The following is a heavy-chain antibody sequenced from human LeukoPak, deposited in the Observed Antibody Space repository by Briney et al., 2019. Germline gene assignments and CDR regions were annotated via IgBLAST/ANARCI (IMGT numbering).Heavy chain of an antibody. Sequence: GGSLRLSCAASGFTFSSYGMHWVRQAPGKGLEWVAFIRYDGSNKYYADSVKGRFTISRDNSKNTLYLQMNSLRAEDTAVYYCEKDTRSGYSSNLFDYWGQGTLVTVSS. CDR1: GFTFSSYG. CDR2: IRYDGSNK. V-gene: IGHV3-30*02. D-gene: IGHD6-19*01. CDR3: EKDTRSGYSSNLFDY. J-gene: IGHJ4*02.